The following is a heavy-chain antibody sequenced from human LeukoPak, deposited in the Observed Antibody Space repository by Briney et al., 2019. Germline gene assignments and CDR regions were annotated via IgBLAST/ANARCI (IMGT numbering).Heavy chain of an antibody. CDR3: ARDKGGSGYDHLDS. D-gene: IGHD5-12*01. Sequence: SQTLSLTCAISGDSVSTNSAAWNWLRPSPSRGLEWLGRTYYRSKWYNDYAVSVKSRITINPDTSKNQFSLQLTSVTPEDTAVYYCARDKGGSGYDHLDSWGQGTLVTVSS. V-gene: IGHV6-1*01. J-gene: IGHJ4*02. CDR2: TYYRSKWYN. CDR1: GDSVSTNSAA.